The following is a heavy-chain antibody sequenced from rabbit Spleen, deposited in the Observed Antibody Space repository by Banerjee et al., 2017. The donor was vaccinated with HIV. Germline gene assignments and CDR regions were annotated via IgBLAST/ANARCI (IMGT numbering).Heavy chain of an antibody. V-gene: IGHV1S45*01. Sequence: EQLEESGGGLVKPEGSLTLTCKASGFTFSNYDMCWVRQAPGKGLEWIGCINIGSGSAYYASWAKGRFTISKTSSTTVTLQMTSLTAADTATYFCARPFAGYSYAIGFDFWGPGTLVTVS. CDR2: INIGSGSA. J-gene: IGHJ4*01. D-gene: IGHD6-1*01. CDR3: ARPFAGYSYAIGFDF. CDR1: GFTFSNYD.